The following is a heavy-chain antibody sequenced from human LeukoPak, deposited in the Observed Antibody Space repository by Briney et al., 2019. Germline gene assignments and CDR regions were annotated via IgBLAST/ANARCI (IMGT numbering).Heavy chain of an antibody. V-gene: IGHV4-39*01. J-gene: IGHJ4*02. CDR3: ARHVYRFSGPFDY. CDR2: IYYSGST. Sequence: PSETLSLTCTVSGGSISSSSYYWGWIRQPPGKGLEWIGSIYYSGSTYYNPSLKSRVTISVDTSKNQFSLKLSSVTAADTAVYYCARHVYRFSGPFDYWGQGTLVTVSS. D-gene: IGHD5/OR15-5a*01. CDR1: GGSISSSSYY.